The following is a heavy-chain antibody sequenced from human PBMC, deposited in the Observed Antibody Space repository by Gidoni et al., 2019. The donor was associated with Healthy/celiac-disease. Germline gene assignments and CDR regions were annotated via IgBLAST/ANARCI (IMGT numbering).Heavy chain of an antibody. J-gene: IGHJ6*02. CDR3: ARDEDCWSGYYLDYYYGMDV. V-gene: IGHV3-21*01. D-gene: IGHD3-3*01. Sequence: EVQLVESGGGLVKPGGSLRLSCAASGFTFSSYSMNWVRQAPGKGLEWVSSISSSSSYIYYADSVKGRFTISRDNAKNSLYLQMNSLRAEDTAVYYCARDEDCWSGYYLDYYYGMDVWGQGTTVTVSS. CDR1: GFTFSSYS. CDR2: ISSSSSYI.